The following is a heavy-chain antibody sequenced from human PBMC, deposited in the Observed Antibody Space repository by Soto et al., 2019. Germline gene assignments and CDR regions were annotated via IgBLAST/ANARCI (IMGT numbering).Heavy chain of an antibody. CDR3: ASMATVVEFDY. J-gene: IGHJ4*02. CDR2: ISDSGST. D-gene: IGHD5-12*01. V-gene: IGHV4-30-4*01. Sequence: SETLSLTCTVSGGSISSSDYYWTWIRQPPRKGLEWLGYISDSGSTYYNPSLKSRVTISVDTSNNQFSLKLSSVTAADTAVYYCASMATVVEFDYWGQGTLVT. CDR1: GGSISSSDYY.